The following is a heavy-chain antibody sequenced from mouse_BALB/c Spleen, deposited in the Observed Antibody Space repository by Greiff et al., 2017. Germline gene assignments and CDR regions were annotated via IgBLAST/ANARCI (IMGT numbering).Heavy chain of an antibody. V-gene: IGHV1-15*01. CDR2: IDPETGGT. D-gene: IGHD1-1*02. CDR1: GYTFTDYE. CDR3: TREGLGGGG. J-gene: IGHJ3*01. Sequence: VQLQQSGAELVRPGASVTLSCKASGYTFTDYEMHWVKQKPVHGLEWIGAIDPETGGTAYNQKFKGKATLTADKSSSTAYMELRSLTSEDSAVYYCTREGLGGGGWGQGTLVTVSA.